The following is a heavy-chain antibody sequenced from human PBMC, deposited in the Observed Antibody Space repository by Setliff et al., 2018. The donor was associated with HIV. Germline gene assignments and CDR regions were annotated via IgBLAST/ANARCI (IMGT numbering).Heavy chain of an antibody. D-gene: IGHD6-13*01. CDR3: ARVSKSSPDAFDT. CDR1: GFTFSSAW. J-gene: IGHJ3*02. Sequence: PGGSLRLSCAASGFTFSSAWMGWVRQAPGKGLEWVSVIYAAGSTYYADSVKGRFTISRHNSKNTLYLQLNSLRAEDTAVYYCARVSKSSPDAFDTWGQGTMVTVSS. V-gene: IGHV3-53*04. CDR2: IYAAGST.